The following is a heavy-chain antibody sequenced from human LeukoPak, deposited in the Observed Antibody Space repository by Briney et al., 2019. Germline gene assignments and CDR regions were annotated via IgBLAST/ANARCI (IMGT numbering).Heavy chain of an antibody. J-gene: IGHJ6*02. CDR2: IKQDGSEQ. Sequence: GGSLRLSCAASGFTFSSYWMTSVRQAPGKGLEWVANIKQDGSEQYYVDSVKGRFTISRDNAKNSLYLQMNSLRAEDTAVYYCAAEIYYYYGMDVWGQGTTVTVSS. V-gene: IGHV3-7*03. CDR1: GFTFSSYW. CDR3: AAEIYYYYGMDV.